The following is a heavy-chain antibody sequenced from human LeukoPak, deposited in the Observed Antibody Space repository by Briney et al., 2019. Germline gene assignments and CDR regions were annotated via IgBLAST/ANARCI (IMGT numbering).Heavy chain of an antibody. J-gene: IGHJ4*02. V-gene: IGHV3-23*01. CDR1: GFTFSNYA. D-gene: IGHD3/OR15-3a*01. CDR2: IGSGGDT. Sequence: GGSLRLSCAASGFTFSNYAMTWVRLAPGKGLEWVSSIGSGGDTYYVDSVKGRFTISRDNSKNTLYLQMNSLRDEDTAMYFCAKYFYSVDDFRPERRYFDFWGQGTLVTVSS. CDR3: AKYFYSVDDFRPERRYFDF.